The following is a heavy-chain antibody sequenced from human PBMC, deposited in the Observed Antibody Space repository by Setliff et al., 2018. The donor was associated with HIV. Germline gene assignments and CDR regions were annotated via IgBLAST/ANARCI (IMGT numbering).Heavy chain of an antibody. D-gene: IGHD3-10*01. CDR2: IFASGTT. CDR3: ARRIDDSGSFPDKNWFDT. CDR1: GGSINNYC. V-gene: IGHV4-4*09. Sequence: SETLSLTCTVSGGSINNYCWNWIRQPPGRGLEWIGIIFASGTTKYNPSLQSRVTMSIDTSKNQFSLKLTSVTAADTAVYYCARRIDDSGSFPDKNWFDTWGQGSLVTVSS. J-gene: IGHJ5*02.